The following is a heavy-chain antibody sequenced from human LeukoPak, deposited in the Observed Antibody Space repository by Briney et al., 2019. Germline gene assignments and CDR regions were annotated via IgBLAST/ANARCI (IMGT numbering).Heavy chain of an antibody. Sequence: PSETLSLTCAVYGGSFSGYYWSWIRQPPGKGLEWIGEINHSGSTNYNPSLKSRVTISVDTSKNQFSLKLSSVTAADTAVYYCARGQVATIPYYYYMDVWGKGTTVTVSS. CDR2: INHSGST. V-gene: IGHV4-34*01. CDR1: GGSFSGYY. D-gene: IGHD5-12*01. J-gene: IGHJ6*03. CDR3: ARGQVATIPYYYYMDV.